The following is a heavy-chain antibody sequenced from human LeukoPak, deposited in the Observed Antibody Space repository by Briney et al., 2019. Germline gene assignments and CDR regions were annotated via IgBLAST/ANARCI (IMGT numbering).Heavy chain of an antibody. V-gene: IGHV4-34*01. CDR3: ARGRRSVY. Sequence: KASETLSLTCAVYGGSFSGYYWSWIRQPPGKGLEWIGEINHIGSTNCNPSLKSRVTISVDTSKNQFSLNLSSVTAADTAVYYCARGRRSVYWGQGTLVTVSS. J-gene: IGHJ4*02. CDR1: GGSFSGYY. CDR2: INHIGST.